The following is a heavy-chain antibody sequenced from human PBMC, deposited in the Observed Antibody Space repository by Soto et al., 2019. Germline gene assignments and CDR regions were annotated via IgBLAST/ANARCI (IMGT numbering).Heavy chain of an antibody. Sequence: QVQLVESGGGVVQPGRSLRLSCAASGFTFSSYGMHWVRQAPGKGLEWVAVISYDGSNKYYADSVKGRFTISRDNSKNTLYLQMNSLRAEDTAVYYCAKVKGSYGDYAFDYWGQGTLVTVSS. J-gene: IGHJ4*02. V-gene: IGHV3-30*18. CDR1: GFTFSSYG. D-gene: IGHD4-17*01. CDR2: ISYDGSNK. CDR3: AKVKGSYGDYAFDY.